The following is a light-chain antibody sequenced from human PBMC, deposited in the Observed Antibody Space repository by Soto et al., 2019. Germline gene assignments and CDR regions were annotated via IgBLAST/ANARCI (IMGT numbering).Light chain of an antibody. V-gene: IGLV2-8*01. CDR1: SSDVGGYNY. J-gene: IGLJ2*01. CDR2: EVS. CDR3: SSFAGNNNLV. Sequence: QSALTQPPSASGSPGQSVTISCTGTSSDVGGYNYVSWYQQHPGKAPKLMISEVSKRPSGVPDRFSGSKSGNTASLTVSGIKAEDEADYYCSSFAGNNNLVFGGGTKVTVL.